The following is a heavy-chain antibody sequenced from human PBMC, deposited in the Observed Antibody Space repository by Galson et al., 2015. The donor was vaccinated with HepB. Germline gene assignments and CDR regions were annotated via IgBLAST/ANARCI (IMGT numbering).Heavy chain of an antibody. Sequence: ETLSLTCTVSGGSISSYYWSWIRQPPGRGLEGIGFTYYSGSTNYNPSLKSRVTMSVDTSKNQFSLELNSVTAADTAVYYCARSFATMSFDSWGQGTLVTVSS. J-gene: IGHJ4*02. CDR1: GGSISSYY. V-gene: IGHV4-59*08. D-gene: IGHD5-12*01. CDR2: TYYSGST. CDR3: ARSFATMSFDS.